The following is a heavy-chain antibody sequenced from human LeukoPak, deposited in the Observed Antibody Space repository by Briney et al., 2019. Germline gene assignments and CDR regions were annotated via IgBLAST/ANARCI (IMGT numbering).Heavy chain of an antibody. D-gene: IGHD6-25*01. J-gene: IGHJ6*03. Sequence: ASVKVSCKASGYTFTGYYMHWVRQAPGQGLEWMGWINPNSGGTNYAQEFQGRVTMTRDTSISTAYMELSRLRSDDTAVYYCARVPYSSGLAGWRPLGHYYYYYMDVWGKGTTVTVSS. V-gene: IGHV1-2*02. CDR3: ARVPYSSGLAGWRPLGHYYYYYMDV. CDR2: INPNSGGT. CDR1: GYTFTGYY.